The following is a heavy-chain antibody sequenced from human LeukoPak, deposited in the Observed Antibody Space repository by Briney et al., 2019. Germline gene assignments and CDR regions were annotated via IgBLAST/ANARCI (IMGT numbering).Heavy chain of an antibody. Sequence: GGSLRLSCAASGFTFSSYWMHWVRQAPGKGLVWVSRINGDGSSTSYADSVKGRFTISRDNAKNTLYLQMNSLRAEDTAVYYCAREVYYDSSGYLDYWGQGTLVTVSS. CDR2: INGDGSST. D-gene: IGHD3-22*01. CDR1: GFTFSSYW. V-gene: IGHV3-74*01. J-gene: IGHJ4*02. CDR3: AREVYYDSSGYLDY.